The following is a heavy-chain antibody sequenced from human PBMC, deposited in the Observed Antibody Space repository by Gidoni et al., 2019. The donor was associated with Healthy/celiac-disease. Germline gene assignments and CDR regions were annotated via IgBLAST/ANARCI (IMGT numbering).Heavy chain of an antibody. CDR1: GFTFSDYY. J-gene: IGHJ4*02. CDR2: ISSVGSTI. Sequence: QVQLVESGGGLVKPGGSLRLSCAVAGFTFSDYYMSWIRQAPGNGLEWVSYISSVGSTIYYADSVKGRFTISRDNAKNSLYLQMNSLRAEDTAVYYCARTGDYVSLIDYWGQGTLVTVSS. CDR3: ARTGDYVSLIDY. D-gene: IGHD4-17*01. V-gene: IGHV3-11*01.